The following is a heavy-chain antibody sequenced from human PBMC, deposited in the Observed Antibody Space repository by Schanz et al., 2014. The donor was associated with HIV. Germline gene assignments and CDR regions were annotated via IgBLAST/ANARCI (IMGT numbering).Heavy chain of an antibody. CDR2: IWHDGSKT. CDR3: TKEVPPDV. D-gene: IGHD1-1*01. Sequence: QVQLVESGGGVVQPGRSLRLSCAASGFIFSSYGIHWVRQAPGKGLEWVTAIWHDGSKTSYADSVKGRFTISRDNTKNTLYLQMNSLRAEDTAVYYCTKEVPPDVWGQGTTVTVSS. CDR1: GFIFSSYG. J-gene: IGHJ6*02. V-gene: IGHV3-33*06.